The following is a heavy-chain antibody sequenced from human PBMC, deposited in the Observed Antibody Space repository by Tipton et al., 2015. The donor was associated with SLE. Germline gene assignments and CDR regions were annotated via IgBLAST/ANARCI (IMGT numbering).Heavy chain of an antibody. CDR3: ASAYYGSGSLFY. V-gene: IGHV1-69*13. D-gene: IGHD3-10*01. CDR2: IIPIFGTA. J-gene: IGHJ4*02. Sequence: QLVQSGAEVKKPGASVKVSCKASGYTFTGYYMHWVRQAPGQGLEWMGGIIPIFGTANYAQKFQGRVTITADESTSTAYMELSSLRSEDTAVYYCASAYYGSGSLFYWGQGTLVTVSS. CDR1: GYTFTGYY.